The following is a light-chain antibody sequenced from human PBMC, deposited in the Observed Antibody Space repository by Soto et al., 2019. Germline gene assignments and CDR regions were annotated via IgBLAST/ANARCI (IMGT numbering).Light chain of an antibody. CDR2: GNS. CDR1: SSNIGAGYD. V-gene: IGLV1-40*01. CDR3: QSYDSSLSGSK. Sequence: QSVLTQSPSVSGAPGQRVTISCTGSSSNIGAGYDVHWYQQLPGTAPKLLIYGNSNRPSGVPDRFSGSKSGTSASLAITGLQAEDEADYYCQSYDSSLSGSKFGGGTKVTVL. J-gene: IGLJ2*01.